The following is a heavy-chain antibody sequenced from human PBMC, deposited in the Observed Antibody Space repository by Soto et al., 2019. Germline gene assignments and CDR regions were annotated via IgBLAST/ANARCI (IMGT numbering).Heavy chain of an antibody. CDR1: GDSISSYY. V-gene: IGHV4-59*12. Sequence: SETLSLTCTVSGDSISSYYWSWIRQPPGKGLEWIGYIYYSGSTNYNPSLKSRVTISVDTSKNQFSLKLSSVTAADTAVYYCARAHMVRGVIGWFDPWGQGTLVTVSS. D-gene: IGHD3-10*01. CDR3: ARAHMVRGVIGWFDP. CDR2: IYYSGST. J-gene: IGHJ5*02.